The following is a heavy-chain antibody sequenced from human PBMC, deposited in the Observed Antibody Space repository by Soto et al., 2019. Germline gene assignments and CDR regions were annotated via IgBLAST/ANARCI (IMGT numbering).Heavy chain of an antibody. J-gene: IGHJ3*02. CDR3: ARYRGEPTLAFDI. Sequence: QVQLQESGPGLVKPSETLSLTCTVSDGSVSSGSYYWNWIRQPPGKGLEWIGFIYYSGSTHYNPSPQSRVTISVDTSRNQCSLRLSSVTAADTAIYYCARYRGEPTLAFDIWGQGTMVTVSS. V-gene: IGHV4-61*01. CDR2: IYYSGST. D-gene: IGHD2-21*01. CDR1: DGSVSSGSYY.